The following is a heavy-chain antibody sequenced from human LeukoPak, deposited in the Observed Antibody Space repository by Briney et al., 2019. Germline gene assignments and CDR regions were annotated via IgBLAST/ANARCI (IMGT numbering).Heavy chain of an antibody. CDR3: AREGSSGHDWYAFDI. CDR2: MNFNNGGT. J-gene: IGHJ3*02. V-gene: IGHV1-2*02. CDR1: GFTFTGYY. Sequence: ASVRVSCKASGFTFTGYYVQWVRQAPGQGLEWVGWMNFNNGGTRCAPKFQGRVTMTRDTSISTAYMELNSLRSDDTATYYCAREGSSGHDWYAFDIWGQETMVTVSS. D-gene: IGHD5-12*01.